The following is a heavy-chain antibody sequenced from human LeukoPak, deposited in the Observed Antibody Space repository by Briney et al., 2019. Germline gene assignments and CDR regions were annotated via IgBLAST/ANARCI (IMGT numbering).Heavy chain of an antibody. CDR1: GGSFSGYY. CDR2: INHSGST. CDR3: ARTDNGYDSSGYTPDFDY. Sequence: PSETLSLTCAVYGGSFSGYYWSWIRQPPGKGLEWIGEINHSGSTNYNPSLKSRVTISVDTSKNQFSLKLSSVTAADTAVYYCARTDNGYDSSGYTPDFDYWGQGTLVTVSS. D-gene: IGHD3-22*01. V-gene: IGHV4-34*01. J-gene: IGHJ4*02.